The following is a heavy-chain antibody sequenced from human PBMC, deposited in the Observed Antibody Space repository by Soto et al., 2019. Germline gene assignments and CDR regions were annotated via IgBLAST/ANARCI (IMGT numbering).Heavy chain of an antibody. J-gene: IGHJ4*02. V-gene: IGHV1-2*02. Sequence: GASVKVSCKASGYTFTGYYMHWVRQAPGQGLEWMGWINPNSGGTNYAQKFQGRVTMTRDTSISTAYMELSRLRSDDTAVYYCARDPYSSGRYETDYWGQGTLVTVSS. CDR2: INPNSGGT. CDR3: ARDPYSSGRYETDY. D-gene: IGHD6-19*01. CDR1: GYTFTGYY.